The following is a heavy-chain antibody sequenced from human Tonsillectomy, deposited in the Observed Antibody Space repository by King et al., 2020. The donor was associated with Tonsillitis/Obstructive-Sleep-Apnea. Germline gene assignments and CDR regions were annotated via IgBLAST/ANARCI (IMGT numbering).Heavy chain of an antibody. V-gene: IGHV1-18*01. J-gene: IGHJ4*02. Sequence: QLVQSGAEVKKPGASVKVSCQASGYSFTNNGISWVRQAPGQGLEWMGWISASNGNTKYAQKFQGRCPMTTDTSTSTAYMELRSLRSDDTAVYYCARDDKYYYASSGYPIFDYWGQGTLVTVSS. CDR3: ARDDKYYYASSGYPIFDY. CDR1: GYSFTNNG. CDR2: ISASNGNT. D-gene: IGHD3-22*01.